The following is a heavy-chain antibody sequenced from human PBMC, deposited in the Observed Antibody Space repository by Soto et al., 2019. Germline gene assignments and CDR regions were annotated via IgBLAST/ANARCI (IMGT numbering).Heavy chain of an antibody. CDR1: GGSFSGYY. J-gene: IGHJ4*02. V-gene: IGHV4-34*01. Sequence: QVQLQQWGAGLLKPSETLSLTCAVYGGSFSGYYWSWIRQPPGKGLEWIGEINHSGSTNYNPSLKSRVTISVDTSKNQFSLKLSSVTAADTAVYYCATEDDSSGYTLPGNWGQGTLVTVSS. CDR2: INHSGST. D-gene: IGHD3-22*01. CDR3: ATEDDSSGYTLPGN.